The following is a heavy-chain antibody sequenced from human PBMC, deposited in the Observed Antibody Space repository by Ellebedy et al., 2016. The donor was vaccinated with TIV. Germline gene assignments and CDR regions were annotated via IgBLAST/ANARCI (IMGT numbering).Heavy chain of an antibody. CDR3: AREGASAGADYFDY. J-gene: IGHJ4*02. CDR2: IIPIFGTA. CDR1: GGTFSSYA. V-gene: IGHV1-69*13. D-gene: IGHD1-26*01. Sequence: AASVKVSCKASGGTFSSYAISWVRQAPGQGLEWMGGIIPIFGTANYAQKFQGRVTITADESTSTAYMEVRSLRSDDTAVYYCAREGASAGADYFDYWGQGTLVIVSS.